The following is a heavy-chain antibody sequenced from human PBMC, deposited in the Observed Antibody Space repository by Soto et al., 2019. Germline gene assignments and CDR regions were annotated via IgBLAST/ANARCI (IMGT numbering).Heavy chain of an antibody. CDR2: ISSTTNYT. CDR1: GFTFTRYS. J-gene: IGHJ4*02. Sequence: GGSLRLSCAASGFTFTRYSMNWVRQAPGKGLEWVSSISSTTNYTYYGDSMKGRFTISRDNGKNSLYLEIHSLRAEDTAVYCCARESEDLTSNFDYWGQGTLVTVSS. V-gene: IGHV3-21*06. CDR3: ARESEDLTSNFDY.